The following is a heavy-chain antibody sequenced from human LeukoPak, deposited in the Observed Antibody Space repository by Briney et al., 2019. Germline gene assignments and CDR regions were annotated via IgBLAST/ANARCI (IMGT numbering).Heavy chain of an antibody. Sequence: GGSLRLSCAASGFTFSSYAMTWVRQAPGKGLEWVSAISGSGGSTYYADPVKGRFTISRDNSKNTLYLQMNSLRADDTAIYYCANGDYSSSSPLDYWGQGTLVTVSS. CDR3: ANGDYSSSSPLDY. D-gene: IGHD6-6*01. V-gene: IGHV3-23*01. J-gene: IGHJ4*02. CDR1: GFTFSSYA. CDR2: ISGSGGST.